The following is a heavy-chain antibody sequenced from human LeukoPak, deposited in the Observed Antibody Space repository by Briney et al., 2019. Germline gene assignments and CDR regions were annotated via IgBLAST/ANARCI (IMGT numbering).Heavy chain of an antibody. CDR1: GYTFTSYY. CDR3: ARDRIGATIPYFDY. D-gene: IGHD5-12*01. V-gene: IGHV1-2*02. CDR2: INPNSGGT. Sequence: ASVKVSCKASGYTFTSYYMHWVRQAPGQGLEWMGWINPNSGGTNYAQKFQGRVTMTRDTSISTAYMELSRLRSDDTAVYYCARDRIGATIPYFDYWGQGTLVTVSS. J-gene: IGHJ4*02.